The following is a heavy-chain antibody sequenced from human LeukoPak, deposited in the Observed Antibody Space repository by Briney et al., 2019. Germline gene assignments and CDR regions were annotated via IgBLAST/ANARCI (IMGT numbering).Heavy chain of an antibody. CDR2: INWNGGST. V-gene: IGHV3-20*04. CDR3: AELGITMIGGV. Sequence: GGTLRLSCAASGFTFSSYGMSWVRQAPGKGLEWVSGINWNGGSTGYADSVKGRFTISRDNAKNSLYLQMNSLRAEDTAVYYCAELGITMIGGVWGKGTTVTISS. CDR1: GFTFSSYG. D-gene: IGHD3-10*02. J-gene: IGHJ6*04.